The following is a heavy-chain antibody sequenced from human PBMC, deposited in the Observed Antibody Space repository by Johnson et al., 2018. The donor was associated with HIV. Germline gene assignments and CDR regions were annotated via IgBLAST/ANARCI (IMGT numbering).Heavy chain of an antibody. CDR1: GFTFSNYG. J-gene: IGHJ3*02. V-gene: IGHV3-33*01. CDR3: ARDEWELDAFDI. Sequence: LRLSCAASGFTFSNYGMHWVRQAPGKGLEWVAVIWYDGSNKYYADSVKGRFTISRDNSKNTLYLQMNSLRDEDTAVYYCARDEWELDAFDIWGQGTMVTVSS. CDR2: IWYDGSNK. D-gene: IGHD1-26*01.